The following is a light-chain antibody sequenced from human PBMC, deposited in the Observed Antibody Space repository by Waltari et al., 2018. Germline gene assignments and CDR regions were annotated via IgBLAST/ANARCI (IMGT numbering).Light chain of an antibody. V-gene: IGLV9-49*01. CDR1: SGYSNYK. CDR2: VGTGGIVG. Sequence: QPVLTQPPSASASLGASVTLTCTLSSGYSNYKVDWYQQRPGKGPRFVMRVGTGGIVGSKGDGIPDRFSVLGSGLNRFLTIKNIQEEDESDYHCGADHGNETSFLFVVFGGGTKLTVL. J-gene: IGLJ2*01. CDR3: GADHGNETSFLFVV.